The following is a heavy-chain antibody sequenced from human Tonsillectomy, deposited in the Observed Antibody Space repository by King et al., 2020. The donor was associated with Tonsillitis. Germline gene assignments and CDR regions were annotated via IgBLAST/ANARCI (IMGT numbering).Heavy chain of an antibody. V-gene: IGHV3-21*01. D-gene: IGHD3-3*01. CDR2: ISYIDNFI. Sequence: QLVQSGGGLVKPGGSLRLSCAASGFTFSTYTMNWVRQAPGKGLEWVASISYIDNFIHYADSVKGRFTVSRDDAKNSLYLQMNSLRAEDTAVYYCASLGFGFDYWGLGTLVTVSS. CDR3: ASLGFGFDY. CDR1: GFTFSTYT. J-gene: IGHJ4*02.